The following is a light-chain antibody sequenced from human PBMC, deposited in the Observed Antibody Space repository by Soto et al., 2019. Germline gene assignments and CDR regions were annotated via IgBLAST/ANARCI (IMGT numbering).Light chain of an antibody. CDR2: RAS. CDR3: QQYRSYST. J-gene: IGKJ1*01. V-gene: IGKV1-5*03. Sequence: DIQMTQSPATLSASVGDRVTITCRASQSIEDLLAWYQQKPGIAPKLLVYRASTLESGVPSRFSGSGSGTEVTLTINSLQPDDFATYFCQQYRSYSTFGQGTKVEI. CDR1: QSIEDL.